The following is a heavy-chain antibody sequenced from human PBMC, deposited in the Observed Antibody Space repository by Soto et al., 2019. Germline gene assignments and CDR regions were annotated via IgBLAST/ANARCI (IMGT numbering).Heavy chain of an antibody. D-gene: IGHD2-15*01. J-gene: IGHJ6*01. CDR2: ISYDGSNK. CDR1: GFTFCSYA. V-gene: IGHV3-30-3*01. Sequence: GGSLRLSCAASGFTFCSYAMHWVRQAPGKGLEWVAVISYDGSNKYYADSVEGRFTISRDNSKNTLYLQMNSLRAEDTAVYYCARDYRLPIHPDSVIDVWVQRTTVADSS. CDR3: ARDYRLPIHPDSVIDV.